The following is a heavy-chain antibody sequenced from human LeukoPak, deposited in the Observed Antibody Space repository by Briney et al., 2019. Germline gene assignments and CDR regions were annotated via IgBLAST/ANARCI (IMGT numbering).Heavy chain of an antibody. Sequence: GGSLRLSCAASGFTFSSYSMNWVRQAPGKGLEWVSSISSSSSYIYYADSVRGRFTISRDNAKNSLYLQMNSLRAEDTAVYYCAKMALIVVVPAAGFDPWGQGTLVTVSS. CDR2: ISSSSSYI. V-gene: IGHV3-21*01. D-gene: IGHD2-2*01. J-gene: IGHJ5*02. CDR1: GFTFSSYS. CDR3: AKMALIVVVPAAGFDP.